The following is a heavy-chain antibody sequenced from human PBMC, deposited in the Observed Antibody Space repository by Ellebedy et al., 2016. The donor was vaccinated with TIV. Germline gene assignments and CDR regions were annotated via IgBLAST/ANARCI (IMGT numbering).Heavy chain of an antibody. CDR3: ARARGWYGSDGMDV. J-gene: IGHJ6*04. D-gene: IGHD6-19*01. Sequence: GESLKISCAASGFTVSSNYMSWVHRAPGQGLGWVSVIYGGGNTDYAEHVEGRFTISRDNSKNTVYLQMNSLRAEDTAVYYCARARGWYGSDGMDVWGEGTTVTVSS. V-gene: IGHV3-53*01. CDR1: GFTVSSNY. CDR2: IYGGGNT.